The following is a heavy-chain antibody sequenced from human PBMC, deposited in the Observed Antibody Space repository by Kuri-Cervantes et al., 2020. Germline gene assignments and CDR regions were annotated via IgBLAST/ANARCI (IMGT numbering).Heavy chain of an antibody. Sequence: GGSLRLACAASGFTSDDYAMHWVRQAPGKGLEWVSAISGSGGSTYYADSVKGRFTISRDNSKNTLYLQMNSLRAEDTAVYYCAKEDRAIVVVISGFDYWGQGTLVTVSS. CDR1: GFTSDDYA. J-gene: IGHJ4*02. CDR3: AKEDRAIVVVISGFDY. V-gene: IGHV3-23*01. D-gene: IGHD3-22*01. CDR2: ISGSGGST.